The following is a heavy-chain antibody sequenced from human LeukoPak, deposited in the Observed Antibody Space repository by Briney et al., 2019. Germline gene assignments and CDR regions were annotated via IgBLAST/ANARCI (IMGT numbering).Heavy chain of an antibody. CDR2: ISGSGGST. D-gene: IGHD3-9*01. V-gene: IGHV3-23*01. J-gene: IGHJ4*02. CDR3: APWSYYDIFGAHDY. CDR1: GFTFSSYA. Sequence: GGSLRLSCAASGFTFSSYAMSWVRQAPGKGLEWVSAISGSGGSTYYADSVKGRFTISRDNSKNTLYLQMNSLRAEDTAVYYYAPWSYYDIFGAHDYWGQGTLVTVSS.